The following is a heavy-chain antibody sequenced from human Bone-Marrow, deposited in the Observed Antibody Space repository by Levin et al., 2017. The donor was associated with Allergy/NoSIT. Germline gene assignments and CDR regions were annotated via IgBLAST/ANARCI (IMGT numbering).Heavy chain of an antibody. Sequence: PGGSLRLSCTVSRGSISNYYWNWIRQPPGKGLEWIGYISYTESTNYSPALKSRVTISVDTSQNQFSLRLTSVTAADTAVYYCARGEYSTSELDFWGQGILITVSS. J-gene: IGHJ4*02. CDR3: ARGEYSTSELDF. CDR1: RGSISNYY. D-gene: IGHD6-6*01. CDR2: ISYTEST. V-gene: IGHV4-59*01.